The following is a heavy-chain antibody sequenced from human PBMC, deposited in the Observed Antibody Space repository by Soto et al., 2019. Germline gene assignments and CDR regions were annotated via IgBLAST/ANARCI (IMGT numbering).Heavy chain of an antibody. V-gene: IGHV3-48*02. CDR2: ISSSSSTI. Sequence: PGGSLRLSCRASGFTFSNYWMTWVPQAPGKGLEWVSYISSSSSTIYYADSVKGRFTISRDNAKNSLYLQMNSLRDEDTAVYYCAREAYPFDYWGQGTLVTVS. J-gene: IGHJ4*02. CDR3: AREAYPFDY. CDR1: GFTFSNYW.